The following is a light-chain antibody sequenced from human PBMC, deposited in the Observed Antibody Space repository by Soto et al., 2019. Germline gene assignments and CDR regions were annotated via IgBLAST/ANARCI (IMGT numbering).Light chain of an antibody. CDR1: SSDIGTYNF. Sequence: QSVLTQPASVSGSPGQSITISCTGTSSDIGTYNFVSWYQQHPGKAPKFMIYDDTKRPSGVSNRFSGSKSGNTASLTISGLQAEDEADYYCCSYAGTSTDYFVFGTGTKVTVL. CDR2: DDT. CDR3: CSYAGTSTDYFV. J-gene: IGLJ1*01. V-gene: IGLV2-23*01.